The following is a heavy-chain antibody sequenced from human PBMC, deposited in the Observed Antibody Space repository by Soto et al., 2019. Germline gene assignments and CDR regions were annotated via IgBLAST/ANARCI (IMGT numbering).Heavy chain of an antibody. CDR1: GFTFSDYY. CDR3: AILVEVGPHHWFDP. D-gene: IGHD2-15*01. V-gene: IGHV3-11*01. J-gene: IGHJ5*02. Sequence: PGGSLRLSCAASGFTFSDYYMSWIRQAPGKGLEWVSYISSSGSTIYYADSVKGRFTISRDNAKNSLYLQMNSLRAEDTAVYYWAILVEVGPHHWFDPWGQGTPVTVSS. CDR2: ISSSGSTI.